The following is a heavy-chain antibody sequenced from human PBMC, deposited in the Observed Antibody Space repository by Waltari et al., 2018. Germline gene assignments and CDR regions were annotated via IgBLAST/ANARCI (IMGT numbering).Heavy chain of an antibody. CDR1: GFTFSTSG. CDR2: VWYDGSNK. J-gene: IGHJ4*02. Sequence: QVQLVESGGGVVQPGRSLRLSCAASGFTFSTSGLHWVRQAPGKGLEWVSLVWYDGSNKYYADSVRGRFTIARDNLKNTVYLQMNDLRAEDTALYHCVRGVGIGDRPAYFDSWGQGTLVTVSS. V-gene: IGHV3-33*01. D-gene: IGHD1-26*01. CDR3: VRGVGIGDRPAYFDS.